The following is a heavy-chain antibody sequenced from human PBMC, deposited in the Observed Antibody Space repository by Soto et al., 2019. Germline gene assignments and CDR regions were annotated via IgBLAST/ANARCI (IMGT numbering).Heavy chain of an antibody. CDR3: AVHHYYDSSGYYYYFDY. CDR1: GGTFSSYA. CDR2: IIPIFGTA. J-gene: IGHJ4*02. Sequence: QVQLVQSGAEVKKPGSSVKVSCKASGGTFSSYAISWVRQAPGQGLEWMGGIIPIFGTANYAQKFQGRVTITADKSTSTAYMELSSPRSEDTAVYYCAVHHYYDSSGYYYYFDYWGQGTLVTVSS. D-gene: IGHD3-22*01. V-gene: IGHV1-69*06.